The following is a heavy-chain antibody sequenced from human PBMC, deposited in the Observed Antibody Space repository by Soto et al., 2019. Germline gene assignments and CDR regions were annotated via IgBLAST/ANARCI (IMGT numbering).Heavy chain of an antibody. J-gene: IGHJ4*02. Sequence: QVQLVQSGAEVKKPGASVKVSCKASGYTSTAYPMHWVRKAPGQRLEWMGWINVANGDTGYSQKFQVGVTVSRDTSASTVYMELSNLTTEDTGVYYCARKDYYGASIYYFNHWGQGTLVTVSS. D-gene: IGHD3-10*01. V-gene: IGHV1-3*01. CDR1: GYTSTAYP. CDR3: ARKDYYGASIYYFNH. CDR2: INVANGDT.